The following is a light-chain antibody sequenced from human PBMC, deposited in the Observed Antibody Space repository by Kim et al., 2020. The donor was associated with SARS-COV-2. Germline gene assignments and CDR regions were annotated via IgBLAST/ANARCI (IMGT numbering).Light chain of an antibody. Sequence: VSPGQTASITCSGDKLGDKYACWYQQKPGQSPVLVIYQDSKRPSGIPERFSGSNSGNTATLTISGTQAMDEADYYCQAWDSSTYVFGTGTKVIVL. CDR2: QDS. V-gene: IGLV3-1*01. J-gene: IGLJ1*01. CDR1: KLGDKY. CDR3: QAWDSSTYV.